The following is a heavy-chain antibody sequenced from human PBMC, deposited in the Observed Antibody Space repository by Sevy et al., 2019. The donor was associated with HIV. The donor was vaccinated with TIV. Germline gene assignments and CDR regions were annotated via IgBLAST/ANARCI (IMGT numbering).Heavy chain of an antibody. D-gene: IGHD3-10*01. CDR2: MRQDGRET. CDR3: ARGIFGSGSRLGLGY. V-gene: IGHV3-7*03. J-gene: IGHJ4*02. Sequence: GRSLRLSCEASGFSFSDYWMTWVRQAAGKGLEWVANMRQDGRETYHVDSVKGRFTVSRDNAKNSLWLQRNSLRAEDTAVYYCARGIFGSGSRLGLGYWGQGTLVTVSS. CDR1: GFSFSDYW.